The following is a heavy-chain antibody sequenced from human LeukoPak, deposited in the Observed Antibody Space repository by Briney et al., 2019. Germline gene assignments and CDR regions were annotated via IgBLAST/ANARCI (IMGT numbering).Heavy chain of an antibody. CDR2: IKSDGST. Sequence: GGSLRLSCAASGFTFSSYWMHWVRQAPGKGLVWVSRIKSDGSTNYADSVKSRFTISRDNAKNTVSLQMNSLRAEDTGVYYCARAPSEIGGYYPEYFRHWGQGTLVTVSS. CDR3: ARAPSEIGGYYPEYFRH. D-gene: IGHD3-22*01. J-gene: IGHJ1*01. CDR1: GFTFSSYW. V-gene: IGHV3-74*01.